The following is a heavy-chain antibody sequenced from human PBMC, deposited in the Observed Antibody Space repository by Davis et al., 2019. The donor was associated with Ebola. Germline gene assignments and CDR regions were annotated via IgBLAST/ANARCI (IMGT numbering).Heavy chain of an antibody. CDR3: ARDPGSSWYFMDV. CDR1: AFTFSSDW. J-gene: IGHJ6*04. D-gene: IGHD6-13*01. V-gene: IGHV3-7*01. CDR2: IKQDGSEK. Sequence: GGSLRLSCTDSAFTFSSDWMSWVRQAPGKGLEWVANIKQDGSEKYYVDSVKGRFTISRDNAKNSLYLQMNSLRAEDTAVYYCARDPGSSWYFMDVWGKGTTVAVSS.